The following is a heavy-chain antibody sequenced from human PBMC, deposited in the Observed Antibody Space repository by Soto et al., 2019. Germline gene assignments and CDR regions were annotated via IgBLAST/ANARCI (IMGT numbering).Heavy chain of an antibody. CDR2: ISYDGSNK. V-gene: IGHV3-30*18. CDR1: GFTFSSYG. Sequence: GGSLRLSCAASGFTFSSYGMHWVRQAPGKGLEWVAVISYDGSNKYYADSVKGRFTISRDNSKNTLYLQMNSLRAEDTAVYYCAKDIQPVGATTGFDYWGQGTLGTVAS. J-gene: IGHJ4*02. CDR3: AKDIQPVGATTGFDY. D-gene: IGHD1-26*01.